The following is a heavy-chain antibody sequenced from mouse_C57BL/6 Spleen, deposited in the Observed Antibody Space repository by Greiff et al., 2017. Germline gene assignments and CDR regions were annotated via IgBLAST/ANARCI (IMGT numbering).Heavy chain of an antibody. D-gene: IGHD2-2*01. CDR1: GFTFSDYG. CDR3: ARRGGYDDYAMDY. V-gene: IGHV5-17*01. CDR2: ISSGSSTI. J-gene: IGHJ4*01. Sequence: EVKLMASGGGLVKPGGSLQLSCAASGFTFSDYGMHWVRQAPEKGLEWVAYISSGSSTIYYADTVKGRFTISRDNAKNTLFLQMTSLRAEDTAMYYCARRGGYDDYAMDYWGQGTSVTVSS.